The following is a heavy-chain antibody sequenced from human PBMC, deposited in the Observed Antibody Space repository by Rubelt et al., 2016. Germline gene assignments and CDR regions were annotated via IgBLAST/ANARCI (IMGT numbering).Heavy chain of an antibody. D-gene: IGHD3-10*01. V-gene: IGHV1-18*01. J-gene: IGHJ4*02. Sequence: QVQLVQSGAEVKKPGASVKVSCKASGYTFTSYGISWVRQAPGLGLEWMGWISAYNGNTNYAQKLQGRVTMTTATSTSTAYMELRSLRSDDTAVYYCARDPLPVRGVIMTPTHWGQGTLVTVSS. CDR2: ISAYNGNT. CDR1: GYTFTSYG. CDR3: ARDPLPVRGVIMTPTH.